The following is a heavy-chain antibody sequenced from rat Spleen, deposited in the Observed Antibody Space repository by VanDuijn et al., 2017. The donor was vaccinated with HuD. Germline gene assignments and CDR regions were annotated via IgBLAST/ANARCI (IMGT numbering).Heavy chain of an antibody. CDR3: ATPSNYFDY. V-gene: IGHV5-25*01. Sequence: EVKLVESGGGLVQPGRSLKLSCAASGFNFNDYWMGWVRQAPTKGLEWVASISTGGGNTFYRDSVKGRFTISRDNAKSTRYLQMDSLRSEDTATYYCATPSNYFDYWGQGVMVTVSS. CDR2: ISTGGGNT. CDR1: GFNFNDYW. J-gene: IGHJ2*01.